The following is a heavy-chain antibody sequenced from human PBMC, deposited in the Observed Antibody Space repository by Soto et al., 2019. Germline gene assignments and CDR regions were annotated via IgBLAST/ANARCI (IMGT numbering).Heavy chain of an antibody. CDR1: GLIFGTSS. J-gene: IGHJ4*02. CDR3: ATRTAFSNGVCPFDY. D-gene: IGHD2-8*01. V-gene: IGHV3-21*06. CDR2: ISSSGPFK. Sequence: EVQLVESGGGLVKPGGSLRLSCAASGLIFGTSSMSWVRQAPGKGPEWVASISSSGPFKYYADSLKGRFTISRDNAENSLYRQMNSLTAEDTAVYYCATRTAFSNGVCPFDYWGQGTLVTVSS.